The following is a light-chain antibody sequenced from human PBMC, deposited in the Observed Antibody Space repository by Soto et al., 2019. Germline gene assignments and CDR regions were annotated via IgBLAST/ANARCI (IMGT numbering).Light chain of an antibody. CDR3: QSYDISLRGNV. V-gene: IGLV1-40*01. J-gene: IGLJ1*01. Sequence: QSVLTQPPSVSGAPGQRVIMSCTGSSSNIGAGFDVHWYQQLPGSAPTLLIYGNTNRPTGVPDRFSGSKGGTSASLTTTALQAADEAAYYCQSYDISLRGNVFGPGTKLTVL. CDR1: SSNIGAGFD. CDR2: GNT.